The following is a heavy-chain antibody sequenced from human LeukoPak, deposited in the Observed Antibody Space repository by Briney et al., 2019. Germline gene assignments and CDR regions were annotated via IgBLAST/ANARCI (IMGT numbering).Heavy chain of an antibody. Sequence: SVKVSCKASGGTFSSYAISWVRQAPGQGLEWMGGIIPIFGTANYTQKFQGRVTITTDESTSTAYMELSSLRSEDTAVYYCARAEFYCSGGSCSYDYWGQGTLVTVSS. CDR2: IIPIFGTA. D-gene: IGHD2-15*01. V-gene: IGHV1-69*05. CDR1: GGTFSSYA. J-gene: IGHJ4*02. CDR3: ARAEFYCSGGSCSYDY.